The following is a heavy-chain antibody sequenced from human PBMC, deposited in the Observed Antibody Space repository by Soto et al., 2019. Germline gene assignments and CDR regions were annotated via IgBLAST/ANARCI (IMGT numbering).Heavy chain of an antibody. V-gene: IGHV4-39*01. CDR1: GGSISSSSYY. J-gene: IGHJ4*02. Sequence: TSETLSLTCTVSGGSISSSSYYWGWIRQPPGKGLEWIGSIYYSGSTYYNPSLKSRVTISVDTSKNQFSLKLSSVTAADTAVYYCASTRGATRDYWGQGTLVTVSS. CDR2: IYYSGST. CDR3: ASTRGATRDY. D-gene: IGHD1-26*01.